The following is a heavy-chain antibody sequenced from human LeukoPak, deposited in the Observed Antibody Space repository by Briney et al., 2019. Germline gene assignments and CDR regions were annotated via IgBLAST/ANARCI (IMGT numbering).Heavy chain of an antibody. J-gene: IGHJ4*02. CDR2: ISSSSSHI. Sequence: PGGSLRLSCAASGFTFSSYSMNWVRQAPGKGLEWVSSISSSSSHIYYADSVKGRFTISRDNAKNSLYLQMNSLRAEDTAVYYCARDPGPGSYYCFDYWGQGTLVTVSS. CDR1: GFTFSSYS. D-gene: IGHD1-26*01. CDR3: ARDPGPGSYYCFDY. V-gene: IGHV3-21*01.